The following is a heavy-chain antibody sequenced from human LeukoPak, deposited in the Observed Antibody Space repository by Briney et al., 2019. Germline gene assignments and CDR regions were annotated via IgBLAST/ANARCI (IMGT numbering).Heavy chain of an antibody. CDR1: GGSISSYY. CDR3: AGIVLNSPYREKNYYFDY. Sequence: SETLSLTCTVSGGSISSYYWSWIRQPPGKGLEWIGYIYYSGSTNYNPSLKSRVTISVDTSKNQFSLKLSSVTAADTAVYYCAGIVLNSPYREKNYYFDYWGQGTLVTVSS. J-gene: IGHJ4*02. CDR2: IYYSGST. V-gene: IGHV4-59*12. D-gene: IGHD2-15*01.